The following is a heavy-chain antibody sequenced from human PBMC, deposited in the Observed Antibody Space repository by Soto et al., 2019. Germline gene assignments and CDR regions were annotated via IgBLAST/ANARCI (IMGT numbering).Heavy chain of an antibody. CDR3: ASSRDYYYYGMDV. J-gene: IGHJ6*02. Sequence: EVQLVESGGGLVQPGGSLRLSCAASGFTFSSYWMSLVRQAPGKGLEWVANIKQDGSEKYYVDSVKGRFTISRDNAKNSLYLQMNSLRAEDTAVYYCASSRDYYYYGMDVWGQWTTVTVSS. CDR1: GFTFSSYW. CDR2: IKQDGSEK. V-gene: IGHV3-7*01. D-gene: IGHD3-10*01.